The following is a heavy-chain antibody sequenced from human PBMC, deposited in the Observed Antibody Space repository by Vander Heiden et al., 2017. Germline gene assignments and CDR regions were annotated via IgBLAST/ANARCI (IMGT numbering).Heavy chain of an antibody. CDR2: ISYDGSNK. CDR1: GFTFRSYG. Sequence: QVQLVESGGGVGQPGRSLRLSCEASGFTFRSYGMHWVRQAPGKGLEWVAVISYDGSNKYYADSVKGRFTISRDNSKNTLYLQMNSLRAEDTAVYYCAKDQRGYLDYWGQGTLVTVSS. J-gene: IGHJ4*02. D-gene: IGHD1-1*01. V-gene: IGHV3-30*18. CDR3: AKDQRGYLDY.